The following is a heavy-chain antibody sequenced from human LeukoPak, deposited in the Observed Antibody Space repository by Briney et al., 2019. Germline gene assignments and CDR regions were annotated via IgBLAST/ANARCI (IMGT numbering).Heavy chain of an antibody. Sequence: GGSLRLSCAASGFIFDSYNMNWVRQAPGKGLEWVSHISSSSNTIYYADSVKGRFTISRDNAKNSLFLQMNSLRHEDTAVYYCARALSQYYYDSSSAYWGQGNLVTVSS. J-gene: IGHJ4*02. CDR1: GFIFDSYN. D-gene: IGHD3-22*01. V-gene: IGHV3-48*02. CDR2: ISSSSNTI. CDR3: ARALSQYYYDSSSAY.